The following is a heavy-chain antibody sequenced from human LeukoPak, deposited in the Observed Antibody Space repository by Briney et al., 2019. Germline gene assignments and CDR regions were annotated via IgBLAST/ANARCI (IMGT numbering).Heavy chain of an antibody. Sequence: ASVKVSCKASGYSFTAYHIFWVRQAPGQGREWMVWIRPQNGDTKYAQSLQGRVTMTTDTSTTTGYMELMSRRSGDTAVYYCVRAAVGHTIYYFYGMDVWGQGTTVTVS. J-gene: IGHJ6*02. CDR2: IRPQNGDT. D-gene: IGHD1-26*01. CDR3: VRAAVGHTIYYFYGMDV. V-gene: IGHV1-18*01. CDR1: GYSFTAYH.